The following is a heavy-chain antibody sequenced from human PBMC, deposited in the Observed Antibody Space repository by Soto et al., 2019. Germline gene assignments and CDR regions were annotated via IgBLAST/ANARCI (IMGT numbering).Heavy chain of an antibody. J-gene: IGHJ4*02. Sequence: SETLSLTCAVYGGSFSGYYWSWIRQPPGKGLERIGEINHSGSTNYNPSLKSRVTISVDTSKNQFSLKLSSVTAADTAVYYCARVEGIAAAGTATRFDYWGQGTLVTVSS. D-gene: IGHD6-13*01. CDR1: GGSFSGYY. CDR2: INHSGST. V-gene: IGHV4-34*01. CDR3: ARVEGIAAAGTATRFDY.